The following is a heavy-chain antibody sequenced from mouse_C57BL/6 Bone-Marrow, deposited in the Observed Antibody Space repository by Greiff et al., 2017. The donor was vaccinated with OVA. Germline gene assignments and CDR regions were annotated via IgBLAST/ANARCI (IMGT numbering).Heavy chain of an antibody. Sequence: EVHLVESGAELVRPGASVKLSCTASGFNIKDDYMHWVKQRPEQGLEWIGWIEPENGDTEYASKFQGKATITAETSSNTAYLQLSSLTSEDTAVYYCTTYRYWGQGTTLTVSS. CDR3: TTYRY. J-gene: IGHJ2*01. CDR1: GFNIKDDY. CDR2: IEPENGDT. V-gene: IGHV14-4*01.